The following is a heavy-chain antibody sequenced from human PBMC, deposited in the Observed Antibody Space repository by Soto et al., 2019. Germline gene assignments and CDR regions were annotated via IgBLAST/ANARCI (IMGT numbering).Heavy chain of an antibody. D-gene: IGHD1-26*01. J-gene: IGHJ5*02. CDR3: AKDTLVGATTFWFDP. CDR1: GFTFDDYA. Sequence: PGGSLRLSCAASGFTFDDYAMHWVRQAPGKGLEWVSGISWNSGSIGYADSVKGRFTISRDNAKNSLYLQMNSLRAEDTALYYCAKDTLVGATTFWFDPWGQGTLVTVSS. CDR2: ISWNSGSI. V-gene: IGHV3-9*01.